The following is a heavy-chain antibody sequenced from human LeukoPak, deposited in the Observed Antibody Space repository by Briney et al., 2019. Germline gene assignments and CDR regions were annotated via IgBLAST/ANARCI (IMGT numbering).Heavy chain of an antibody. CDR3: ARGSYGFFDY. V-gene: IGHV4-61*02. D-gene: IGHD5-18*01. Sequence: PSETLSLTCTVSGGSISSGSYYWSWIRQPAGKGLEWIGRIYTSGSTNYNPSLKSRVTISVDTSKNQFSLKLSSVTAADTAVYYCARGSYGFFDYWGQGTLVTVSS. CDR2: IYTSGST. CDR1: GGSISSGSYY. J-gene: IGHJ4*02.